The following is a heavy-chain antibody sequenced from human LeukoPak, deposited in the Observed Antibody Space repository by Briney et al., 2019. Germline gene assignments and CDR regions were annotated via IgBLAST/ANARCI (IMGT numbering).Heavy chain of an antibody. J-gene: IGHJ4*02. V-gene: IGHV4-59*01. CDR2: IYYSGST. D-gene: IGHD5-18*01. Sequence: PPETLSLTCTVSGGSISSYYWSWIRQPPGKGLEWIGYIYYSGSTNYNPSLKSRVTISVDTSKNQFSLKLSSVTAADTAVYYCARGIVDTAMYCDYWGQGTLVTVSS. CDR1: GGSISSYY. CDR3: ARGIVDTAMYCDY.